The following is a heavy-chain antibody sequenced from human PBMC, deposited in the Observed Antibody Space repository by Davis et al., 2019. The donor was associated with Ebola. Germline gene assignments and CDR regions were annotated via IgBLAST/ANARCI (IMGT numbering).Heavy chain of an antibody. V-gene: IGHV4-39*07. Sequence: SETLSLTCTVSGGSISSSSYYWGWIRQPPGKGLEWIGTIYYSGSTNYNPSLKSRVTISVDTSKNQFSLKLSSVTAADTAVYYCARVNENCSGGSCYSFGMDVWGQGTTVTVSS. D-gene: IGHD2-15*01. J-gene: IGHJ6*02. CDR2: IYYSGST. CDR3: ARVNENCSGGSCYSFGMDV. CDR1: GGSISSSSYY.